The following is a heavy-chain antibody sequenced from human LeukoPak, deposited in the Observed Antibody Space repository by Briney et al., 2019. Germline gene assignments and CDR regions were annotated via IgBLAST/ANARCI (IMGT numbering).Heavy chain of an antibody. CDR1: GYTFTSYG. CDR3: ARESTPEPIVVVPAAMSY. J-gene: IGHJ4*02. V-gene: IGHV1-18*04. D-gene: IGHD2-2*01. Sequence: GASVTVSCTASGYTFTSYGISWVRQAPGQGLEWMGWISAYNGNTNYAQKLQGRVTMTTDTSTSTAYMELRSLRSDDTAVYYRARESTPEPIVVVPAAMSYWGQGTLVTVSS. CDR2: ISAYNGNT.